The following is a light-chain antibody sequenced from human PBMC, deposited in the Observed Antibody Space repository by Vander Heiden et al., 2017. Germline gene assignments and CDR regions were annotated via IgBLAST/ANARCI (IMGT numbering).Light chain of an antibody. V-gene: IGLV3-21*02. Sequence: SYVLTQPPPVSVAPGQTASITCVGDNIGRESVHRYQQKAGQPPVLVVYGDTGRPSGIPERLSGSKSGNTATLTISRVEAGDEADYYCQVWNSRSEHVVFGGGTKLTVL. CDR2: GDT. J-gene: IGLJ2*01. CDR3: QVWNSRSEHVV. CDR1: NIGRES.